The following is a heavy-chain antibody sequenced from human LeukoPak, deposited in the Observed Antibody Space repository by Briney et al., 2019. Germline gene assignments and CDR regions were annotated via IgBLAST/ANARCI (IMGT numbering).Heavy chain of an antibody. J-gene: IGHJ6*03. CDR3: ARSTYGDGYYYMDV. V-gene: IGHV1-8*01. D-gene: IGHD4-17*01. Sequence: ASVKVSCKASGYTLTSYDINWVRQATGQGLEWMGWMNPNSGNTGYAQKFQGRVTMTRNTSISTAYMELSSLRSEDTAVYYCARSTYGDGYYYMDVWGKGPRSPSP. CDR1: GYTLTSYD. CDR2: MNPNSGNT.